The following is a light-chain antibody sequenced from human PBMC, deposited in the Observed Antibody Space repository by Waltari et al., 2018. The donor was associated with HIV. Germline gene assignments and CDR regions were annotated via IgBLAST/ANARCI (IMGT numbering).Light chain of an antibody. CDR1: GSALRDSHS. V-gene: IGLV2-14*01. CDR3: TSYISSASPE. J-gene: IGLJ3*02. Sequence: QSALTQPASVSGSPGQSITISCPGTGSALRDSHSASWYQHHPGKAPKVIIYEVSNRPSGVSSRFSGSISGNTASLTISGLQAEDEADYFCTSYISSASPEFGGGTKVTVL. CDR2: EVS.